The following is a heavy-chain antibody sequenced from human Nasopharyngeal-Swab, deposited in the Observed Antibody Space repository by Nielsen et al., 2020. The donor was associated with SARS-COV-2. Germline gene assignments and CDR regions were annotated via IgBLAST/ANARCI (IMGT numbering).Heavy chain of an antibody. CDR3: ARVSYAILTGYYAAFDI. CDR1: GFIVSSNY. Sequence: GESLKISCAASGFIVSSNYMSWVRQAPGKGLEWVSAIYSGGSTNYADSVKGRFTISRDHSKNTLYLQMNSLGAEDTAVYYCARVSYAILTGYYAAFDIWGQGTMVTVSS. V-gene: IGHV3-53*01. J-gene: IGHJ3*02. CDR2: IYSGGST. D-gene: IGHD3-9*01.